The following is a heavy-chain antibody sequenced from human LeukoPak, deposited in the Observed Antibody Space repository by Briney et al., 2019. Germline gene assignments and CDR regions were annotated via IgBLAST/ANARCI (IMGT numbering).Heavy chain of an antibody. J-gene: IGHJ4*02. Sequence: GGSLKLSCAACGLTVRYNYMSWVRQAPGEGLEWVSLIYSGGDTFYADSVKGRFTISRDNSKNTLYLQMSSLRAEDTAVYYCARDSNSFPNYFDYWGQGTLVTVSS. CDR3: ARDSNSFPNYFDY. CDR1: GLTVRYNY. D-gene: IGHD2-21*01. V-gene: IGHV3-53*01. CDR2: IYSGGDT.